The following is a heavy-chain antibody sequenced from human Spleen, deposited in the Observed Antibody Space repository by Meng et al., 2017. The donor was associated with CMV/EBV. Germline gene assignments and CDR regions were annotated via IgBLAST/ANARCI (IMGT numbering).Heavy chain of an antibody. CDR3: ARDLDWNYGYYGLDV. J-gene: IGHJ6*02. Sequence: GESLKISCAASGFTFSDYYMSWIRQAPGKGLEWVSYISGSGGSIYYADSVKGRFTISRDNAKNSLYLQMNSLRAEDTAVYYCARDLDWNYGYYGLDVWGQGTTVTVSS. CDR1: GFTFSDYY. D-gene: IGHD3-9*01. CDR2: ISGSGGSI. V-gene: IGHV3-11*04.